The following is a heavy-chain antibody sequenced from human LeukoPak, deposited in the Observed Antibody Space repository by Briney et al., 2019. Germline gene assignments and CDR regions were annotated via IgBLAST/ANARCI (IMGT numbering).Heavy chain of an antibody. J-gene: IGHJ4*02. CDR3: AREGYCSGGSCYGYFDY. CDR2: IVPIFGTA. CDR1: GNTFSSYV. Sequence: SVKVSCKASGNTFSSYVFSWVRQAPGQGLEWMGGIVPIFGTANYAQKFQGRVTITADESTSTAYMELSSLRSEDTAVYYCAREGYCSGGSCYGYFDYWGQGTLVTVSS. D-gene: IGHD2-15*01. V-gene: IGHV1-69*13.